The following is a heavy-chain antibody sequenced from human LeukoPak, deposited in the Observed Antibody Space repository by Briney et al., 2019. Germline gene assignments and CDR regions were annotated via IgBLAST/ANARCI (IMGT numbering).Heavy chain of an antibody. V-gene: IGHV3-30*01. CDR3: ARDFPNGDIVLMVYALDY. Sequence: PGRSLRLSCAASGFTFSSYAMHWVRQAPGKGLEWVAVISYDGGITNYADSVKGRFTISRDNSKNTLYLQLNSLRAEDTAVYYCARDFPNGDIVLMVYALDYWGQGTLVTVSS. J-gene: IGHJ4*02. CDR2: ISYDGGIT. D-gene: IGHD2-8*01. CDR1: GFTFSSYA.